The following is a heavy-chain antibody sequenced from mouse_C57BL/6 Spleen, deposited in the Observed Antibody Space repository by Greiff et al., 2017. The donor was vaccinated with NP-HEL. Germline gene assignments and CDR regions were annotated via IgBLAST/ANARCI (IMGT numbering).Heavy chain of an antibody. CDR3: ATRYYGSRLYWYFDV. V-gene: IGHV1-18*01. CDR2: INPNNGGT. D-gene: IGHD1-1*01. Sequence: EVKLVESGPELVKPGASVKIPCKASGYTFTDYNMDWVKQSHGKSLEWIGDINPNNGGTIYNQKFKGKATLTVDKSSSTAYMELRSLTSEDTAVYYCATRYYGSRLYWYFDVWGTGTTVTVSS. CDR1: GYTFTDYN. J-gene: IGHJ1*03.